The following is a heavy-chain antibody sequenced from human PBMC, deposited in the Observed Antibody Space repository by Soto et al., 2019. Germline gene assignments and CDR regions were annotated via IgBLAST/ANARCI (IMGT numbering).Heavy chain of an antibody. Sequence: HPGGSLRLSCAASGFNFGNNWMHWVRQAPGKGLEWVSRMNSDGRTTNYADSVKGRFTVSRDNAKNTLYLQMNSLRAEDTAVYYCATAGVDYWGPGTLVTVPS. J-gene: IGHJ4*02. D-gene: IGHD3-10*01. V-gene: IGHV3-74*01. CDR2: MNSDGRTT. CDR3: ATAGVDY. CDR1: GFNFGNNW.